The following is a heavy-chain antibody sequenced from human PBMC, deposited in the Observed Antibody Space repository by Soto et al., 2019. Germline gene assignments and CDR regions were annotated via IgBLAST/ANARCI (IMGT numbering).Heavy chain of an antibody. Sequence: GGSLRLSCAASGFTFSSYGMHWVRQAPGKGLEWVAVIWYDGGNKYYADSVKGRFTISRDNSKNTLCLQMNSLRAEDTAVYYCARDSAAAGPDYWGQGTLVTVSS. CDR1: GFTFSSYG. CDR2: IWYDGGNK. V-gene: IGHV3-33*01. CDR3: ARDSAAAGPDY. D-gene: IGHD6-13*01. J-gene: IGHJ4*02.